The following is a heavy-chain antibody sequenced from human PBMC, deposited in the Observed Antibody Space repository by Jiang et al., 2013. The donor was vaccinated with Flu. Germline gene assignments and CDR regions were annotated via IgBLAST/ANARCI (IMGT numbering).Heavy chain of an antibody. J-gene: IGHJ4*02. V-gene: IGHV5-51*01. D-gene: IGHD6-13*01. CDR2: IYPGDSDT. Sequence: IYPGDSDTRYSPSFQGQVTISADKSISTAYLQWSSLKASDTAMYYCARQGQQLNAFDYWGQGTLVTVSS. CDR3: ARQGQQLNAFDY.